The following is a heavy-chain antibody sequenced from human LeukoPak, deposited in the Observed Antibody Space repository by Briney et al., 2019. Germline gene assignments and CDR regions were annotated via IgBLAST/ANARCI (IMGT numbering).Heavy chain of an antibody. V-gene: IGHV3-7*01. D-gene: IGHD6-19*01. CDR3: ARGPSQWLADY. CDR2: IKQDGSGK. Sequence: GGSLRLSCAASGFTFSSYWMNWVRLAPGKGLEWVANIKQDGSGKYYVDSVKGRFTISRDNAKTSLYLQMNSLRAEDTAVYYCARGPSQWLADYWGQGTLVTVSS. CDR1: GFTFSSYW. J-gene: IGHJ4*02.